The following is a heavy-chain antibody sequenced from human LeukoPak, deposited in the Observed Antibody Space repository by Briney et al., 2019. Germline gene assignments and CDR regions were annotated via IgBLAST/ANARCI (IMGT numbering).Heavy chain of an antibody. Sequence: SVKVSCKASGYTFTSYGISWVRQAPGQGLEWMGGIIPIFSTTDYAQEFQGRVTITADESTTTAYMELSSLRSEDTAVYYCAMSTVNTGWPRDPNKYYYFMDVWGEGTTVTVSS. V-gene: IGHV1-69*13. CDR3: AMSTVNTGWPRDPNKYYYFMDV. CDR1: GYTFTSYG. J-gene: IGHJ6*03. D-gene: IGHD4-17*01. CDR2: IIPIFSTT.